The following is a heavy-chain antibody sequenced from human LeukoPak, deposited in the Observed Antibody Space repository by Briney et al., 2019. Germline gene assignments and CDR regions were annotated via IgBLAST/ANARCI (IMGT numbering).Heavy chain of an antibody. CDR3: ASLPIDSSTGTFGWFDP. D-gene: IGHD1-14*01. J-gene: IGHJ5*02. CDR1: GGSISSYY. Sequence: SETLSLTCTVSGGSISSYYWSWIRQPPGKGLEWIARISYSGSTNYNPSLKSRVTISLDSSKNQFSLRLSSVTPADTAAYYCASLPIDSSTGTFGWFDPWGQGTLVTVSS. CDR2: ISYSGST. V-gene: IGHV4-59*01.